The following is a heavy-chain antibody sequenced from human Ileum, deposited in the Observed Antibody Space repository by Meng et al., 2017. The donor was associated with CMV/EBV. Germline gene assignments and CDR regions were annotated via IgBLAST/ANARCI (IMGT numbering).Heavy chain of an antibody. D-gene: IGHD3-3*01. Sequence: ASVKVSCKASGYTFTSYDINWVRQATGQGLEWMGWMNPNSGNTGYAQKFQGRVTITRNTSISTAYMELSSLRSEDTAVYYCARGLYYDFWSGYFVRNPTNDAFDIWGRGTMVTVSS. CDR1: GYTFTSYD. CDR3: ARGLYYDFWSGYFVRNPTNDAFDI. CDR2: MNPNSGNT. J-gene: IGHJ3*02. V-gene: IGHV1-8*03.